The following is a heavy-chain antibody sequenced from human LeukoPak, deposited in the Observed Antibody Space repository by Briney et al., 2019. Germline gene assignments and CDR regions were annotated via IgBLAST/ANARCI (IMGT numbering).Heavy chain of an antibody. CDR3: ARDLDMTTVVTSTPTFDY. D-gene: IGHD4-23*01. V-gene: IGHV1-18*01. Sequence: ASVKVSCKTSGYTFTSYGISWVRQAPGQGLEWMGWISAYNGNTNYAQKLQGRVTMTTDTSTSTAYMELRSLRSDDTAVYYCARDLDMTTVVTSTPTFDYWGQGTLVTVSS. J-gene: IGHJ4*02. CDR2: ISAYNGNT. CDR1: GYTFTSYG.